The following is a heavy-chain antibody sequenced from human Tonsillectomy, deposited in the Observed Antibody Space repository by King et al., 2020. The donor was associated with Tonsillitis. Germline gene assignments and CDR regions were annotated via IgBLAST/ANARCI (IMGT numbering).Heavy chain of an antibody. J-gene: IGHJ4*02. CDR3: ARVHSRLGVIEDCSGHPDY. CDR2: MNPNKGNT. V-gene: IGHV1-8*01. CDR1: GYTFSTYK. D-gene: IGHD3-16*02. Sequence: QLVQSGAEVKEPGASVKVSCKASGYTFSTYKINWVRQASGQGLEWMGWMNPNKGNTGYAQKFQGRVTMTRDTSISTAYMELSSLRSEDTAVYYCARVHSRLGVIEDCSGHPDYWGQGTLVTVSS.